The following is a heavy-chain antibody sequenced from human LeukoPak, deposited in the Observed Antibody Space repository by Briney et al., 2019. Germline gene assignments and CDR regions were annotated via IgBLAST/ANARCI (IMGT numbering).Heavy chain of an antibody. CDR2: ISPTGSTT. J-gene: IGHJ4*02. D-gene: IGHD1-1*01. V-gene: IGHV3-74*01. CDR3: ARGPNGNWSGLDF. CDR1: GFTFSGHW. Sequence: GGSLRLSCAASGFTFSGHWMHWARQLPGKGLVWVSRISPTGSTTSYADSVKGRFTVSRDNAKNTLYLQVNNLRAEDTAVYYCARGPNGNWSGLDFWGQGTLLTVSS.